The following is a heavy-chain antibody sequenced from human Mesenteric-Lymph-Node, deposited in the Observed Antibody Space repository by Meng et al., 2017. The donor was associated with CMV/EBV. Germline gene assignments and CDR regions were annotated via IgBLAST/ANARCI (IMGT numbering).Heavy chain of an antibody. V-gene: IGHV3-30*02. CDR2: IQYDGNNK. CDR1: GFTFSSYG. Sequence: GESLKISCEASGFTFSSYGMHWVRQAPGKGLEWVAFIQYDGNNKYYADSVKGRFTISRDNSKNTVFLQMHSLRVEDTALYYCVKGLGFCSSASCYNWFDPWGQGTQVTVSS. CDR3: VKGLGFCSSASCYNWFDP. D-gene: IGHD2-2*02. J-gene: IGHJ5*02.